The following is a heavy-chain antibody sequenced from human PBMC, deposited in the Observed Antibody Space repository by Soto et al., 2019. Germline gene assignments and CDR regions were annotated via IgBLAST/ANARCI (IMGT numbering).Heavy chain of an antibody. D-gene: IGHD3-3*01. Sequence: ASVEVSCKASGYTFSGYYMHWVRQAPGQGLEWMGWINPNSGGTNYAQKFQGWVTMTRDTSISTAYMELSRLRSDDTAVYYCARSRAIWTDAFDIWGQGTMVTVSS. CDR3: ARSRAIWTDAFDI. CDR2: INPNSGGT. CDR1: GYTFSGYY. J-gene: IGHJ3*02. V-gene: IGHV1-2*04.